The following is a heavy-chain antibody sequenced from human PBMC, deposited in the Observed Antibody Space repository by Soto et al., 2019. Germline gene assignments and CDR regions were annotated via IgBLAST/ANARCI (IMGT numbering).Heavy chain of an antibody. J-gene: IGHJ4*02. CDR3: ARDQFSTYYYGSGSYPGGY. D-gene: IGHD3-10*01. CDR1: GFTFSSYW. Sequence: GGFLRLSCAASGFTFSSYWMSWVRQAPGKGLEWVANIKQDGSEKYYVDSVKGRFTISRDNAKNSLYLQMNSLRAEDTAVYYCARDQFSTYYYGSGSYPGGYWGQGTLVTVSS. CDR2: IKQDGSEK. V-gene: IGHV3-7*01.